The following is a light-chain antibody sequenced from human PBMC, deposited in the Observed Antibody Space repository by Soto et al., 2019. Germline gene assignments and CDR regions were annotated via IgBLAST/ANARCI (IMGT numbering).Light chain of an antibody. CDR2: DAI. J-gene: IGKJ1*01. CDR3: QQYGSLPWT. Sequence: ENVLTQSPDTLSLSPGERATLSCRASQTIASDYFAWYQQKPGQAPRLLMYDAINRATGIPDRFSGSGSGTDFTLTISRLEPEDFAVYYCQQYGSLPWTFGQGNKVEI. V-gene: IGKV3-20*01. CDR1: QTIASDY.